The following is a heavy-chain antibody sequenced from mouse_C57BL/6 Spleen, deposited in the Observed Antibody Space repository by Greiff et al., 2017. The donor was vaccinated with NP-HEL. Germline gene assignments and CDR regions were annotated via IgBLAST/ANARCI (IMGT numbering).Heavy chain of an antibody. Sequence: VQLQQSGPELVKPGASVKMSCKASGYTFTDYNMHWVKQSHGKSLEWIGYINPNNGGTSYNQKFKGKATLTVNKSSSTAYMELRSLTSEDSAVYYCAGVYGNYGYFDVWGTGTTVTVSS. D-gene: IGHD2-1*01. V-gene: IGHV1-22*01. J-gene: IGHJ1*03. CDR2: INPNNGGT. CDR1: GYTFTDYN. CDR3: AGVYGNYGYFDV.